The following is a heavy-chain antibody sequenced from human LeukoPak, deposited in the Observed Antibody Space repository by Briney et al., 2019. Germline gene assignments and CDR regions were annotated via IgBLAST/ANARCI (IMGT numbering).Heavy chain of an antibody. D-gene: IGHD3-16*01. CDR1: GVSISSYY. Sequence: PSETLSLTCTVSGVSISSYYWSWIRQPPGKGLEWIGYIYYSGSTSYKPSLKSRVTISVDTSKNQFSLKLRSVTAADTAVYYCARETSQKGAHYMDVWGKGTTVTISS. V-gene: IGHV4-59*01. CDR3: ARETSQKGAHYMDV. J-gene: IGHJ6*03. CDR2: IYYSGST.